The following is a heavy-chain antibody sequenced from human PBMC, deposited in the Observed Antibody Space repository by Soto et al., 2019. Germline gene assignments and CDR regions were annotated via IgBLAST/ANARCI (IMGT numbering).Heavy chain of an antibody. J-gene: IGHJ5*02. CDR2: IYYGGTT. CDR3: ARLGNYYPSLDP. CDR1: GDSFSPNY. D-gene: IGHD3-10*01. Sequence: QVQLQESGPGLVKPSETLSLTCTVSGDSFSPNYWSWLRQFPGKGLEWVGNIYYGGTTSYNPSLKCRVTISLETSQNQFSLRLTSVPAADTAVYYCARLGNYYPSLDPWGPGTLVTVSS. V-gene: IGHV4-59*08.